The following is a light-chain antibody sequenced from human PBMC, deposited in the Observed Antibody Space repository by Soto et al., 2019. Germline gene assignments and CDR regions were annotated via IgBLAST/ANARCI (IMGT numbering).Light chain of an antibody. CDR3: QQYNRGPVT. CDR2: GAS. J-gene: IGKJ1*01. V-gene: IGKV3-15*01. CDR1: QSISSN. Sequence: EIVMTQSPGTLSVSPGERATLSCRASQSISSNLAWYQQKPGQAPRLLIYGASTRATGIPARFSGSGSGTEFTLTNSSLQSEDFAVYYCQQYNRGPVTFGQGTKVDIK.